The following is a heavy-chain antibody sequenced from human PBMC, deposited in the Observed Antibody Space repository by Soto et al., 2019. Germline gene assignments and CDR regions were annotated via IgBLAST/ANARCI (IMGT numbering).Heavy chain of an antibody. Sequence: PSETLSLTCTVSGGSISSYYWSWIRQPPGKGLEWIGYIDYSGSTNYNPSLKSRVTISVDTSKNQFSLKLSSVTAADTAVYYCARGRAVAGTDYWGQGTLVTVSS. CDR2: IDYSGST. J-gene: IGHJ4*02. CDR3: ARGRAVAGTDY. D-gene: IGHD6-19*01. CDR1: GGSISSYY. V-gene: IGHV4-59*01.